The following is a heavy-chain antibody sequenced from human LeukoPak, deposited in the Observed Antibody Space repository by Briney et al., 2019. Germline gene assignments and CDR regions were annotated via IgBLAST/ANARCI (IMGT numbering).Heavy chain of an antibody. J-gene: IGHJ4*02. V-gene: IGHV4-39*01. Sequence: SETLSLTCTVSGGPISSSSYYWGWIRQPPGKGLEWIGSIYYSGSTYYNPSLKSRVTISVDTSKNQFSLKLSSVTAADTAVYYCARLGVSISYDSSGYPEIDYWGQGTLVTVSS. CDR1: GGPISSSSYY. D-gene: IGHD3-22*01. CDR2: IYYSGST. CDR3: ARLGVSISYDSSGYPEIDY.